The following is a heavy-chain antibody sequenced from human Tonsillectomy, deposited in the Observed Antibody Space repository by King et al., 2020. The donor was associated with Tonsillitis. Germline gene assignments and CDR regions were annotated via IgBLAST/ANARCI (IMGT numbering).Heavy chain of an antibody. J-gene: IGHJ2*01. Sequence: VQLVESGGGLVQPGGSLKLSCDASRYTFSTYYISWVRQAPGQGLEWVSSLSANNGSTNYAESVRGRFTISRDKSNNTLYLQMSTLRAEDTAVYYCAKDGHKYAGTWSWYFDLWGRGNLVTVSS. CDR2: LSANNGST. D-gene: IGHD6-13*01. CDR1: RYTFSTYY. CDR3: AKDGHKYAGTWSWYFDL. V-gene: IGHV3-23*04.